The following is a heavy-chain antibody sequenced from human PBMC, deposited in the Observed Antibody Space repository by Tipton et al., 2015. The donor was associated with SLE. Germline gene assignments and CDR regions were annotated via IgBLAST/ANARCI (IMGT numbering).Heavy chain of an antibody. D-gene: IGHD6-13*01. Sequence: TLSLTCTVSDGSLNNYFCSWIRQPAGKGLEWIGRVSPSGGTNYNPSLKSRVPISVDTSKNQFSLKLSSVTAADTAVYYGARGAGDGSNWAHFNYWGQGTPVTVSS. CDR2: VSPSGGT. V-gene: IGHV4-4*07. J-gene: IGHJ4*02. CDR3: ARGAGDGSNWAHFNY. CDR1: DGSLNNYF.